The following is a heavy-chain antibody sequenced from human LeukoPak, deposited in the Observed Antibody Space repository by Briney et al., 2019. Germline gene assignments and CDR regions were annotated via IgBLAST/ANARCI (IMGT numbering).Heavy chain of an antibody. CDR1: GFTFSSYE. Sequence: SGGSLRLSCAASGFTFSSYEMSWVRQAPGKGLEWVSYIGRSDSNIYYADSVKGRFTISRDNAKNSMYLQMNSLRAEDTAVYYCARDHIAAPLFDYWGLGTLVTVSS. CDR3: ARDHIAAPLFDY. D-gene: IGHD6-6*01. V-gene: IGHV3-48*03. J-gene: IGHJ4*02. CDR2: IGRSDSNI.